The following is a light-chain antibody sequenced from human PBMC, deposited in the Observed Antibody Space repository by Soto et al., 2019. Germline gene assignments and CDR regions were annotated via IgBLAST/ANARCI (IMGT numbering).Light chain of an antibody. Sequence: DIQMTQSPSSLPASVGDRVTITCRASQGISNYLAWYQQKPGKVPKVLIYAASTLQPGVPSRFSGSGSGTDFTLTINSLQPDDIATYYCQNYDSAPITFGQGTRLEI. CDR3: QNYDSAPIT. J-gene: IGKJ5*01. V-gene: IGKV1-27*01. CDR2: AAS. CDR1: QGISNY.